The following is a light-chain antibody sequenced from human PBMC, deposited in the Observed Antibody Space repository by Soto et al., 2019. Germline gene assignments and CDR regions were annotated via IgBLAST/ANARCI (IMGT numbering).Light chain of an antibody. V-gene: IGKV3-20*01. J-gene: IGKJ4*01. CDR1: QTVRNNY. Sequence: EILFAQSPGTPSLSPGERATLSCRASQTVRNNYLAWYQQKPGQAPRLLIYDASSRATGIPDRFSGGGSGTDFTLTISRLEPEDFAVYYCQQFSSYPLTFGGGTKVDIK. CDR2: DAS. CDR3: QQFSSYPLT.